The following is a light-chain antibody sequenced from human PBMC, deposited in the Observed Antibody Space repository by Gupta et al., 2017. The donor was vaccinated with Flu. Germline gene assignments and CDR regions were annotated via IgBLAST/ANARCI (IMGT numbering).Light chain of an antibody. CDR2: DVT. Sequence: SITSSCTGTSSDMCGYKYASWYHHHPGKAPKLILYDVTNRPSGVADRFSGSKSGNTASLTISGLQAEDEADYFCSSYTSTTTYVFAPGTKVTVL. CDR3: SSYTSTTTYV. V-gene: IGLV2-14*01. J-gene: IGLJ1*01. CDR1: SSDMCGYKY.